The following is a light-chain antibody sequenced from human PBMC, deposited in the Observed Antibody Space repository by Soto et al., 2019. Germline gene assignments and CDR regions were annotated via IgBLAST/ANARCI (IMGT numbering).Light chain of an antibody. CDR2: DAS. CDR3: QQYGNSPIT. V-gene: IGKV3-20*01. J-gene: IGKJ5*01. Sequence: ESVLPQSPGTLSLSPGERATLTCRASQSVSSSTYLAWYQQKPGQAPRLLIYDASSRATGIPDRFSGSGSGTDFTLTIGRLEPEDFAVYYCQQYGNSPITFGQGTRLEIK. CDR1: QSVSSSTY.